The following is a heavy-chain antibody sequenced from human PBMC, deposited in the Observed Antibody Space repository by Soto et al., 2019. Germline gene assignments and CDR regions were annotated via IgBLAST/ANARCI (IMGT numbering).Heavy chain of an antibody. V-gene: IGHV3-49*03. D-gene: IGHD3-3*01. CDR2: IRSKAYGGTT. CDR3: TKARVGVVIIFYFDY. CDR1: GFTFGDYA. Sequence: EVQLVESGGGLVQPGRSLRLSCTASGFTFGDYAMSWFRQAPGKGLEWVGFIRSKAYGGTTEYAASVKGRFTISRDDSKSIAYLQMNSLKTEDTAVYYCTKARVGVVIIFYFDYWGQGTLVTVSS. J-gene: IGHJ4*02.